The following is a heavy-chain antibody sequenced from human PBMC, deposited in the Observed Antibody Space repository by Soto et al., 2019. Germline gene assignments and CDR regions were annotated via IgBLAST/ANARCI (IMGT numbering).Heavy chain of an antibody. J-gene: IGHJ5*02. CDR2: INAGNGNT. V-gene: IGHV1-3*01. CDR3: ARGEAVAGILNWFDP. D-gene: IGHD6-19*01. CDR1: GYTFTSYA. Sequence: GASVKVSCKASGYTFTSYAMHWVRQAPGQRLEWMGWINAGNGNTKYSQKFQGRVTITRDTSASTAYMELSSLRSEDTAVYYCARGEAVAGILNWFDPWGQGTLVTVSS.